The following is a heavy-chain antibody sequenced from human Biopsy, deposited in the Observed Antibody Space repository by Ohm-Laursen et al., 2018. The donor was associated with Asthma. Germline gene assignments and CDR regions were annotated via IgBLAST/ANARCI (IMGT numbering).Heavy chain of an antibody. D-gene: IGHD3-10*01. Sequence: KVSCKTSGYTFNSAGITWVRQAPGQGLEWMGWISVYNGNTKVAQKLLDRVTMITDTSTSTAYMELRSLRSDDTAVYFCARAVDYSHYYGIDVWGQGTTVTVS. V-gene: IGHV1-18*01. CDR3: ARAVDYSHYYGIDV. J-gene: IGHJ6*02. CDR1: GYTFNSAG. CDR2: ISVYNGNT.